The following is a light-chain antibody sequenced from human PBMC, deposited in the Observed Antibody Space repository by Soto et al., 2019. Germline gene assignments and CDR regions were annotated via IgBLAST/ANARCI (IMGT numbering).Light chain of an antibody. CDR2: AAF. Sequence: DIQMTQSPSSLSASVGDRVTITCRASQSISSYLNWYQQKPGKAPKLLIYAAFSLQSGVPSRFSGSGSGTDFTLTISSLQPEDFASYYCQQTYSTVFSFGPGTKVDIK. CDR3: QQTYSTVFS. J-gene: IGKJ3*01. CDR1: QSISSY. V-gene: IGKV1-39*01.